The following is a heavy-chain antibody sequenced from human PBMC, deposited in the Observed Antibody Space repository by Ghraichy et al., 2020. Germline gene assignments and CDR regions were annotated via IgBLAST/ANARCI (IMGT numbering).Heavy chain of an antibody. CDR3: AGASQYNWNYGDGSGPQDYYYYGMEV. Sequence: GGSLRLSCAASGFTFSRYWMSWVRQAPGKGLEWVANIKQDGSEKYYVDSVKGRFTISRDNAKNSLYLQMNSLRAEDTAVYYCAGASQYNWNYGDGSGPQDYYYYGMEVWGQGTTVTVSS. CDR2: IKQDGSEK. V-gene: IGHV3-7*01. J-gene: IGHJ6*02. D-gene: IGHD1-7*01. CDR1: GFTFSRYW.